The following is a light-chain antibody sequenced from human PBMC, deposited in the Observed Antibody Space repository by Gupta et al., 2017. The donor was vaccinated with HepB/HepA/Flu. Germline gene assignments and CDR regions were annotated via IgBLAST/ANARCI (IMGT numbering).Light chain of an antibody. J-gene: IGLJ2*01. CDR3: QSYDTSLSGAV. V-gene: IGLV1-40*01. Sequence: QSVLPQPPSVSRAPGQRLTLSCTARRSNIGAGYDVHWYQHLPGTAPKLLIYDDSNRPSGVPDRFSGSKSGTSASLAITGLQAEDEADYYCQSYDTSLSGAVFGGGTKVTVL. CDR1: RSNIGAGYD. CDR2: DDS.